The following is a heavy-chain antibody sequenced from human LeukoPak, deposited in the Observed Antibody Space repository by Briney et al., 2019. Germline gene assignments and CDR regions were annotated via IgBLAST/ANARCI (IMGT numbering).Heavy chain of an antibody. Sequence: SETLSLTCTVSGGSISSSSYYWGWIRQPPGKGLEWIGSIYYSGSTYYNPSLKSRVTISVDTSKNQFSLKLSSVTAADTVVYYCARPLVRGVMLDWFDPWGQGTLVTVSS. CDR1: GGSISSSSYY. CDR2: IYYSGST. CDR3: ARPLVRGVMLDWFDP. V-gene: IGHV4-39*01. D-gene: IGHD3-10*01. J-gene: IGHJ5*02.